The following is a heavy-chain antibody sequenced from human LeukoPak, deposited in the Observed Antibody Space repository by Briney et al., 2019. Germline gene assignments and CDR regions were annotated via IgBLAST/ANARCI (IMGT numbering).Heavy chain of an antibody. V-gene: IGHV4-38-2*01. CDR3: ARGVASFDY. Sequence: KPSETLSLTCAVSGYSISSGYYWGWIRQPPGQGVEWIGSIYHSGSTYYNPSLKSRVTISVDTSKNQFSLKLSSVTAADTAVYYCARGVASFDYWGQGTLVTVSS. D-gene: IGHD2-15*01. J-gene: IGHJ4*02. CDR2: IYHSGST. CDR1: GYSISSGYY.